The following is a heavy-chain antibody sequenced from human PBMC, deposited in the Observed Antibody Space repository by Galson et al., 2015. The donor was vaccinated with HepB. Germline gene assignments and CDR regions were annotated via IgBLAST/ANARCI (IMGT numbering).Heavy chain of an antibody. D-gene: IGHD1-26*01. CDR1: GFTFSSYS. CDR3: AGDEDPRGSWGDGLNYGGIAV. CDR2: ISYEGSNK. V-gene: IGHV3-30*04. J-gene: IGHJ6*02. Sequence: SLRLSCAASGFTFSSYSMHWVRQAPGEWLEWVAVISYEGSNKNYADSVKGRFSISRDNSRNTVYLEMNSLRDDDTAVYYCAGDEDPRGSWGDGLNYGGIAVWGQGTPVTVSS.